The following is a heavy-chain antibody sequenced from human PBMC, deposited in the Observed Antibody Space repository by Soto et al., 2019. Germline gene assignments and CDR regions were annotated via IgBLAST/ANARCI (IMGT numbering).Heavy chain of an antibody. CDR3: ARSITRSGFFNWFDS. V-gene: IGHV2-70*01. D-gene: IGHD3-3*01. CDR2: IDWDGDE. Sequence: GSGPSLVNPTQTLTLTRTFSGFSLSSIGKCVRWIRQPPGKALEWLALIDWDGDEYYSTSLETRLTISKDTSKNQVVLTMSNMDPVDTATYYCARSITRSGFFNWFDSWGQGTLVTVSS. J-gene: IGHJ5*01. CDR1: GFSLSSIGKC.